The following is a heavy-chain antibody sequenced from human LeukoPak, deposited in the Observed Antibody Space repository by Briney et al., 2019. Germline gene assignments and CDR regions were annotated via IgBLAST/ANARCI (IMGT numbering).Heavy chain of an antibody. CDR1: GFSLSNYN. Sequence: GGSLRLSCVASGFSLSNYNMIWVRQAPGKGLEWVSSIDSSSNTYYADSVRGRFTISRDNAKSSLYLQMNSLRAEDTAVYYCASREPAGDWGQGTLVTVSS. CDR2: IDSSSNT. V-gene: IGHV3-69-1*01. D-gene: IGHD1-1*01. CDR3: ASREPAGD. J-gene: IGHJ4*02.